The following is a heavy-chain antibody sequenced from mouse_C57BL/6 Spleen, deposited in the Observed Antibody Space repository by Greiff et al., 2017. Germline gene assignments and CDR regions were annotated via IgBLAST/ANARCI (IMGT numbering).Heavy chain of an antibody. V-gene: IGHV1-64*01. D-gene: IGHD1-1*01. CDR2: IHPNSGRT. Sequence: QVQLQQPGAELVKPGASVKLSCKASGYTFTSYWMHWVKQRPGQGLEWIGMIHPNSGRTNYNEKFKSKATLTVDKSSSTAYMQLSSLTSEDSAVYYGAREDGSSPWYFDVWGTGTTVTVSS. CDR3: AREDGSSPWYFDV. CDR1: GYTFTSYW. J-gene: IGHJ1*03.